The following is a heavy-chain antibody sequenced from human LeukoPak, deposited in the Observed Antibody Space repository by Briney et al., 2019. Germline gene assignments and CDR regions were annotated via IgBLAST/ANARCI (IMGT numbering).Heavy chain of an antibody. V-gene: IGHV3-53*01. D-gene: IGHD2/OR15-2a*01. CDR1: GFTVSGNY. J-gene: IGHJ4*02. CDR3: ARALNGYFYAFDS. Sequence: GGSLRLSCTASGFTVSGNYMSWVRQAPGKGLEWISLIYSGGDTYYPDSVRGRFTISRDDSKNTLYLQMHSLRAEDTAVYYCARALNGYFYAFDSWGQGTLVTVSS. CDR2: IYSGGDT.